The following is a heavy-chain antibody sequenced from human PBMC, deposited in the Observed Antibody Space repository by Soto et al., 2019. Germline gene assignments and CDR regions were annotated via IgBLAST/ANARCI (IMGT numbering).Heavy chain of an antibody. J-gene: IGHJ3*02. Sequence: PGGSLRLSCAVSGLTFNSYIMHWVRQAPGKGLEWVAVISYDGSSKYYADSAKGRFTISRDNSRNTLYLLLNSLRAEDTALYYCATSKRRSMYDASDIWGQGTMVTVS. CDR2: ISYDGSSK. CDR3: ATSKRRSMYDASDI. V-gene: IGHV3-30*03. CDR1: GLTFNSYI.